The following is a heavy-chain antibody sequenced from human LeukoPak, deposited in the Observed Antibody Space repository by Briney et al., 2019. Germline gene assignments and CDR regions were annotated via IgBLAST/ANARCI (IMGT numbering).Heavy chain of an antibody. Sequence: GASVKVSCKASGYAFTGCYMHWVRQAPGQGLEWMGRINPNSGGTDYAQNFQGRVTMTRDTSISTAYMELSRLRSDDTAVYYCARETGYFDFDYWGQGTLVTVSS. D-gene: IGHD3-9*01. V-gene: IGHV1-2*06. CDR3: ARETGYFDFDY. CDR1: GYAFTGCY. J-gene: IGHJ4*02. CDR2: INPNSGGT.